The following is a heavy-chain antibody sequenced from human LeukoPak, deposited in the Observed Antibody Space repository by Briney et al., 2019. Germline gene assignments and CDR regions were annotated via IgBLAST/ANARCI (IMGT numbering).Heavy chain of an antibody. D-gene: IGHD3-22*01. CDR2: ISYDGSNK. CDR3: AKDLTMIVVVTTTSRGDY. Sequence: SGRPLRLSCAASGFTFSSYAMHWVRQAPGKGLEWVAVISYDGSNKYYADSVKGRFTISRDNSKNTLYLQMNSLRAEDTAVYYCAKDLTMIVVVTTTSRGDYWGQGTLVTVSS. V-gene: IGHV3-30-3*01. J-gene: IGHJ4*02. CDR1: GFTFSSYA.